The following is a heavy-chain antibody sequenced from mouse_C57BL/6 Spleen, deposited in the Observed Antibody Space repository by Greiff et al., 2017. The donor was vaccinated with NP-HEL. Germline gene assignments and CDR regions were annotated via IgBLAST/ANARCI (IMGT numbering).Heavy chain of an antibody. Sequence: VQLQQSGPELVKPGASVKMSCKASGYTFTDYNMHWVKQSHGKSLEWIGYINPNNGGTSYNQKFKGKATLTVNKSSSTAYMELRSLTSEDSAVYYCARSYYGSTWFAYWGKGTLVTVSA. CDR3: ARSYYGSTWFAY. V-gene: IGHV1-22*01. CDR2: INPNNGGT. CDR1: GYTFTDYN. J-gene: IGHJ3*01. D-gene: IGHD1-1*01.